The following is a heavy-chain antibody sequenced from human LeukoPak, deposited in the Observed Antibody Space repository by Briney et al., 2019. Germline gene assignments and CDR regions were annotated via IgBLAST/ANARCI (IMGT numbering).Heavy chain of an antibody. D-gene: IGHD4-23*01. V-gene: IGHV1-24*01. J-gene: IGHJ6*03. CDR1: GYTLTELS. CDR2: FDPEDGET. Sequence: ASVKVSCKGSGYTLTELSMHWVRQAPGKGLEWMGGFDPEDGETIYAQKFQGRVTMTEDTSTDTAYMELSSLRSEDTAVYYCATGTTVVTSRYMDVWGKGTTVTVSS. CDR3: ATGTTVVTSRYMDV.